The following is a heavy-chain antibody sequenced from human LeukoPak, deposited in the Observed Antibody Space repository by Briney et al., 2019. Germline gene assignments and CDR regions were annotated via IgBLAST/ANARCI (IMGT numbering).Heavy chain of an antibody. CDR1: GFTFSSYG. CDR3: ARDRENYYDSSGYPSDAFDI. D-gene: IGHD3-22*01. V-gene: IGHV3-33*01. Sequence: SGGSLRLSCAASGFTFSSYGMHWVRQAPGKGLEWVAVIWYDVSNKYYADSVKGRFTISRDNSKNTLYLQMNSLRAEDTAVYYCARDRENYYDSSGYPSDAFDIWGQGTMVTVSS. CDR2: IWYDVSNK. J-gene: IGHJ3*02.